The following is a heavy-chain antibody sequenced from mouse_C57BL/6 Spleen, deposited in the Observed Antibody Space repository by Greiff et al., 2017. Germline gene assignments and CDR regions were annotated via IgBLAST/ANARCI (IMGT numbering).Heavy chain of an antibody. V-gene: IGHV2-9*01. CDR2: IWGGGST. Sequence: QVHVKQSGPGLVAPSQSLSITCTVSGFSLTSYGVDWVRQPPGTGLEWLGVIWGGGSTNYNSALMSRLSISKDNSKSQVFLKMNSLQTDDTAMYYCAKEGLRYYAMDYWGQGTSVTVSS. CDR1: GFSLTSYG. J-gene: IGHJ4*01. D-gene: IGHD3-3*01. CDR3: AKEGLRYYAMDY.